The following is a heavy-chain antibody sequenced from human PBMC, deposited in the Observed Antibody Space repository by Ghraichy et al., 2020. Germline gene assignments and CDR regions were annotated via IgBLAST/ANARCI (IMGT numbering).Heavy chain of an antibody. CDR1: GYTFTGYY. J-gene: IGHJ6*02. Sequence: ASVKVSCKASGYTFTGYYMHWVRQAPGQGLEWMGWINPNSGGTNYAQKFQGRVTMTRDTSISTAYMELSRLRSDDTAVDYCARDDVDLEEYYYYGMGVWGHGTAVTVSS. CDR2: INPNSGGT. D-gene: IGHD5-12*01. V-gene: IGHV1-2*02. CDR3: ARDDVDLEEYYYYGMGV.